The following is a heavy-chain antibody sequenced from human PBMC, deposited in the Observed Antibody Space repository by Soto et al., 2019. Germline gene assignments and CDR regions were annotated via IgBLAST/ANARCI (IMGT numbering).Heavy chain of an antibody. Sequence: SETLSLTCTVSGGSISSSSYYWGWIRQPPGKGLEWIGSIYYSGSTYYNPSLKSRVTISVDTSKNQFSLKLSSVTAADTAVYYCARPRRRNLAYCGGDCFAGPFDYWGQGTLVTVSS. J-gene: IGHJ4*02. V-gene: IGHV4-39*01. CDR2: IYYSGST. CDR1: GGSISSSSYY. CDR3: ARPRRRNLAYCGGDCFAGPFDY. D-gene: IGHD2-21*02.